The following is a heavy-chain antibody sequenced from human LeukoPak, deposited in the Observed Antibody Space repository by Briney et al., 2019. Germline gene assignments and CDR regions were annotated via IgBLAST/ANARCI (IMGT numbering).Heavy chain of an antibody. CDR1: GFTFTLYA. V-gene: IGHV3-13*01. Sequence: GGSLRLSCAASGFTFTLYAIHWVRQATGGGPEWVSTIKSDGDTYYSGSVKGRFTISRGDAENSFYLQMSSVGAGDTAMYFCATSRGSGWPLEFWGQGTLVIVSS. J-gene: IGHJ4*02. CDR3: ATSRGSGWPLEF. CDR2: IKSDGDT. D-gene: IGHD6-19*01.